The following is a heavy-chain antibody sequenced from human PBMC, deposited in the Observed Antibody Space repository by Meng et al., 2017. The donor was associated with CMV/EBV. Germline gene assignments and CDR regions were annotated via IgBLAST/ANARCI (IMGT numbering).Heavy chain of an antibody. V-gene: IGHV4-39*01. CDR3: ARHYGGNTGDQTVFDY. CDR2: IYYSGST. Sequence: GSLRLSCTVSGGSISSSSYYWGWIRQPPGKGLEWIGSIYYSGSTYYNPSLKSRVTISVDTSKNQFSLKLSSVTAADTAVYYCARHYGGNTGDQTVFDYWGQGTLVTVSS. J-gene: IGHJ4*02. D-gene: IGHD4-23*01. CDR1: GGSISSSSYY.